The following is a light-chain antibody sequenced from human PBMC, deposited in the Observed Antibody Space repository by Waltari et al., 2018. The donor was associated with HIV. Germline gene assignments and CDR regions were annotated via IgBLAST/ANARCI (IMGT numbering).Light chain of an antibody. CDR1: QSVSNY. Sequence: DIQMTQSPSSLSASVRDRVTITCRASQSVSNYLNWYQQKPGKAPKLLIYSASSLQSGVPSRFNGSGSGTDFTLTINDLQPEDFTTYYCQQSYKIPRTFGQGTQVEVK. V-gene: IGKV1-39*01. CDR3: QQSYKIPRT. CDR2: SAS. J-gene: IGKJ1*01.